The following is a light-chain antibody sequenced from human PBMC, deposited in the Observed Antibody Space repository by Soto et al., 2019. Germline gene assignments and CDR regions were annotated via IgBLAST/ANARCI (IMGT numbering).Light chain of an antibody. J-gene: IGKJ5*01. V-gene: IGKV1-6*01. CDR2: AAS. Sequence: AIQVTQSPSSLSASVGDRVTITCRTSQGIRSALGWYQQKPGKVPKLLIYAASTLQSGVPSRFSGSGSGRDFTLTISSLQPEDFATYYCQQLFDSPITFGQGTRLEIK. CDR3: QQLFDSPIT. CDR1: QGIRSA.